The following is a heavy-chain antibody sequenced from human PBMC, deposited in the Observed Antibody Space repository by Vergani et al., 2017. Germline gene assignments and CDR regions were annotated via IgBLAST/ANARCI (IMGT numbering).Heavy chain of an antibody. CDR1: GGTFSSYT. Sequence: QVQLVQSGAEVKKPGSSVKVSCKASGGTFSSYTISWVRQAPGQGLEWMGRIIPSLGIAKYAQKFQGRVMITADKSTSTAYMELSSLRSEDTAVYYCASVGAAAGLDYWGQGTLVTVSS. CDR2: IIPSLGIA. D-gene: IGHD6-13*01. CDR3: ASVGAAAGLDY. V-gene: IGHV1-69*02. J-gene: IGHJ4*02.